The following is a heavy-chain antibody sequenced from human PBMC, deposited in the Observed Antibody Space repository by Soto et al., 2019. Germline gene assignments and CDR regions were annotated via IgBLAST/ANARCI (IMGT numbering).Heavy chain of an antibody. CDR3: ARSITISLVSYYYGVDV. D-gene: IGHD3-9*01. Sequence: SVKVSCTASGGTFSSYASIWVRQAPGQGLEWMGGIIPIFGTANYAQKFQGRVTITADESTSTAYMELSSLRSEDTAVYYCARSITISLVSYYYGVDVWGQGTTVTVSS. CDR2: IIPIFGTA. J-gene: IGHJ6*02. V-gene: IGHV1-69*13. CDR1: GGTFSSYA.